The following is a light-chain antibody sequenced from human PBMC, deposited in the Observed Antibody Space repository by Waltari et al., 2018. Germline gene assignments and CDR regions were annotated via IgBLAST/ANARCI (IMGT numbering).Light chain of an antibody. J-gene: IGKJ2*01. Sequence: AIRMTQSPSPLSASTGDRVTITCRASQGISSYLAWYQQKPGKAPKLLIYAASTLQSGVPSRFSGSGSGTDFTLTISCLQSEDFATYYCQQYYSYPYTFGQGTKLEI. CDR1: QGISSY. CDR2: AAS. V-gene: IGKV1-8*01. CDR3: QQYYSYPYT.